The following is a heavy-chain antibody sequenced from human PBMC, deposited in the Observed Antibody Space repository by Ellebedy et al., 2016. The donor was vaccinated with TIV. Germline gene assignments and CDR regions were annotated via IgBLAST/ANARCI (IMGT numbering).Heavy chain of an antibody. V-gene: IGHV4-39*02. CDR3: ARDRTYCGNECYLYYYYGMDV. CDR1: GASMSSSSSY. Sequence: SETLSLTCTVSGASMSSSSSYWGWIRQPPGKGLEWIGSIYHSGRIFYKPSLKSRLTISVDTSKNQFSLKLSSVTAADTAVYFCARDRTYCGNECYLYYYYGMDVWGQGTTVTVSS. D-gene: IGHD2-21*01. J-gene: IGHJ6*02. CDR2: IYHSGRI.